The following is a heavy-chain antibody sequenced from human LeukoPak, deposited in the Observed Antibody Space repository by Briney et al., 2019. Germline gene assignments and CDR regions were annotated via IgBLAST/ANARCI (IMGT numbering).Heavy chain of an antibody. J-gene: IGHJ5*02. CDR3: ARSRQASGLFSS. CDR2: IYDRGPA. CDR1: GYAIISGGFS. Sequence: SQTLSLTCTVSGYAIISGGFSWNWIRQPPGKGLERIGCIYDRGPAHYNPSLKSRFTISVDRPKNQFFLNVTSLTAADTAVYYCARSRQASGLFSSWGQGTLVVVSS. V-gene: IGHV4-30-2*01. D-gene: IGHD3-10*01.